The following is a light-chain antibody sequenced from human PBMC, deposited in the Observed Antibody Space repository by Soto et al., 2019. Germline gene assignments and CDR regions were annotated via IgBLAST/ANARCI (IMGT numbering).Light chain of an antibody. Sequence: IVLTHSPATLSLSPWERATLSFRSSQSVSNNLAWYQQKSGQAPRLLIYGASTRATGIPARFSGSGSGTEFTLTISSLEPEDFAVYYCQQRSNWPPDFGQGTRLEIK. CDR3: QQRSNWPPD. CDR1: QSVSNN. CDR2: GAS. V-gene: IGKV3-11*01. J-gene: IGKJ5*01.